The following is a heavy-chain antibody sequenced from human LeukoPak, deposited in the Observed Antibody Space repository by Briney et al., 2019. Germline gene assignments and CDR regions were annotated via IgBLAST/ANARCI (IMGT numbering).Heavy chain of an antibody. J-gene: IGHJ4*02. V-gene: IGHV4-59*02. CDR1: GGSVSDYY. CDR3: ARVPLTGYFDRYFDY. CDR2: IYYSGST. D-gene: IGHD3-9*01. Sequence: SETLSLTCTVSGGSVSDYYWSWIRQPPGKGLEWIGYIYYSGSTNYNPSLKSRVTISVDTSKNQFSLKLSSVTAADTAVYYCARVPLTGYFDRYFDYWGQGTLVTVSS.